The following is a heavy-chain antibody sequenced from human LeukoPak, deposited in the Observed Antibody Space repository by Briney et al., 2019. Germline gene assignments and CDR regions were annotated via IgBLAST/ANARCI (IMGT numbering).Heavy chain of an antibody. CDR3: AKSPFEANYYFDY. V-gene: IGHV3-33*06. D-gene: IGHD4/OR15-4a*01. CDR2: IWYGGSNK. CDR1: GFTFSSYG. Sequence: GGSLRLSCAASGFTFSSYGIHWVRQAPGKGLEWVAVIWYGGSNKYYADSVKGRFTISRDNSKNTLYLQMNSLRAEDTAVYYCAKSPFEANYYFDYWGQGTLVTVSS. J-gene: IGHJ4*02.